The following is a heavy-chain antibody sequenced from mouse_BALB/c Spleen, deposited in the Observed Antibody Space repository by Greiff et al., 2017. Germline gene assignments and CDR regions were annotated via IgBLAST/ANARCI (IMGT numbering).Heavy chain of an antibody. J-gene: IGHJ4*01. Sequence: EVQVVESGGGLVKPGGSLKLSCAASGFTFSSYAMSWVRQSPEKRLEWVAEISSGGSYTYYPDTVTGRFTISRDNAKNTLYLEMSSLRSEDTAMYYCAREGLLYAMDYWGQGTSVTVSS. CDR2: ISSGGSYT. D-gene: IGHD2-3*01. CDR3: AREGLLYAMDY. V-gene: IGHV5-9-4*01. CDR1: GFTFSSYA.